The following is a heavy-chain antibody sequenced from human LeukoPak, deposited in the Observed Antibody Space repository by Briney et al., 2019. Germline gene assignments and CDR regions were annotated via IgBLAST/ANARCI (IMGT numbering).Heavy chain of an antibody. J-gene: IGHJ5*02. CDR2: IYSGGST. CDR3: ARTSSQGVYYDSSGYRFDP. D-gene: IGHD3-22*01. CDR1: GFTVSSNY. Sequence: GGSLRLSCAASGFTVSSNYMSWVRQAPGKGLEWVSVIYSGGSTYYADSVKGRFTISRDNSKNTLYLQMNSLRAEDTAVYYCARTSSQGVYYDSSGYRFDPWGQGTLVTVSS. V-gene: IGHV3-66*01.